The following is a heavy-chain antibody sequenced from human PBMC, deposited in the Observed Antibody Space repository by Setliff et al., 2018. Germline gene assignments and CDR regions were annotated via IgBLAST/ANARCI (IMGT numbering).Heavy chain of an antibody. CDR2: IKSTADGGTA. CDR1: GFTFSDAW. V-gene: IGHV3-15*01. CDR3: TTSPISSGWHSNFDYNMDV. Sequence: GSLRLSCAASGFTFSDAWMNWVRQAPGKGLEWVGRIKSTADGGTADFAARVKGSFTISRDDSKNTMSLQMNSLKTEDTAVDYCTTSPISSGWHSNFDYNMDVWGQGTTVTVSS. J-gene: IGHJ6*02. D-gene: IGHD6-19*01.